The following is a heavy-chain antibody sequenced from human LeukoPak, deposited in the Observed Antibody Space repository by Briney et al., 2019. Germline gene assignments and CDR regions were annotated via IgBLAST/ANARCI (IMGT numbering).Heavy chain of an antibody. CDR2: IYYSGST. CDR3: ARDWKGLLSYDSSGYTDY. J-gene: IGHJ4*02. Sequence: PSETLSLTCTVSGGSISSSSYYWGWIRQPPGKGLEWIGSIYYSGSTYYNPSLKSRVTISVDTSKNQFSLKLSSVTAADTAVYYCARDWKGLLSYDSSGYTDYWGQGTPVTVSS. V-gene: IGHV4-39*07. CDR1: GGSISSSSYY. D-gene: IGHD3-22*01.